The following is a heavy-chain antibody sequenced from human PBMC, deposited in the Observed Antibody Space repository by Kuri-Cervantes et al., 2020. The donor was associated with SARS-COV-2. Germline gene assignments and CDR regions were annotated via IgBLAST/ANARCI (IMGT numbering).Heavy chain of an antibody. CDR3: ARVTYSTSPTPFDF. CDR2: IGTAGDT. V-gene: IGHV3-13*01. CDR1: GFTFSSYD. J-gene: IGHJ4*02. Sequence: GESLKISCAASGFTFSSYDMHWVRQATGKGLEWVSAIGTAGDTYYPGSVKGRFTISRDNAKKSLYLQMNSLRDEDTAVYYCARVTYSTSPTPFDFWGQGTLVTVSS. D-gene: IGHD6-13*01.